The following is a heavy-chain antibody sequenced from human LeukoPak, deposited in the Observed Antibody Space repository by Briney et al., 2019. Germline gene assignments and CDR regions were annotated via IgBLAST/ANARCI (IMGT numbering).Heavy chain of an antibody. CDR1: GFSFRSYW. CDR2: IKQDGSEK. J-gene: IGHJ5*02. Sequence: AGSLRLSCAATGFSFRSYWMNWVRQAPGKGLEWLAFIKQDGSEKHYKGSVEGRFTISRDNAKNSLHLQMNSLRAEDTAVYYCAGGSGYLITSWGQGTLVTVSS. CDR3: AGGSGYLITS. V-gene: IGHV3-7*01. D-gene: IGHD3-9*01.